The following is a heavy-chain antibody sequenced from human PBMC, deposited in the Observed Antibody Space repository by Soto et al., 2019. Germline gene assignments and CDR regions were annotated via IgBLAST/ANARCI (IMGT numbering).Heavy chain of an antibody. J-gene: IGHJ5*02. CDR2: IIPLFRRP. V-gene: IGHV1-69*13. Sequence: GASVKVSCKASGGTLNNFFVSWVRQAPGQGLEWVGGIIPLFRRPSRAEKFQDRVIISADASTSSAYLELFDLTSDDTAVYYCVRDFSSVSGPLDPWGQGTMVTVSS. CDR3: VRDFSSVSGPLDP. D-gene: IGHD6-19*01. CDR1: GGTLNNFF.